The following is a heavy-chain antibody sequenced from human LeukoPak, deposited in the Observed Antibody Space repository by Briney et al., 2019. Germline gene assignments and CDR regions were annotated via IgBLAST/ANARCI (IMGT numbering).Heavy chain of an antibody. J-gene: IGHJ4*02. V-gene: IGHV3-23*01. CDR3: AKEPSSPYYYDSSGYQAY. D-gene: IGHD3-22*01. Sequence: GGSLRLSCAASGFTFSSHAMSWVRQAPGKGLEWVSAISGSGGSTYYADSVKGRFTISRDNSKNTLYLQMNSLRAEDTAVYYCAKEPSSPYYYDSSGYQAYWGQGTLVTVSS. CDR1: GFTFSSHA. CDR2: ISGSGGST.